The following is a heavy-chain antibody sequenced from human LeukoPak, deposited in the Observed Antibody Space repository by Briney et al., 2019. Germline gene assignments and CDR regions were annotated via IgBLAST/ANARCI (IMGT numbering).Heavy chain of an antibody. J-gene: IGHJ4*02. Sequence: GGSLRLSCAASGFTFSSYGMHWVRQAPGKGLEWVAVISYDGSNKYYADSVKDRFTISRDNSKNTLYLQMNSLRAEDTAVYYCAKVRYSYGSSDYWGQGTLVTVSS. CDR3: AKVRYSYGSSDY. CDR2: ISYDGSNK. D-gene: IGHD5-18*01. V-gene: IGHV3-30*18. CDR1: GFTFSSYG.